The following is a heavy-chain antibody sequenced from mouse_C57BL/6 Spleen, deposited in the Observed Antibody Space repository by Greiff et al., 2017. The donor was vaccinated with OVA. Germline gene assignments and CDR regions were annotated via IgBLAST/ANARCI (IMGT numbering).Heavy chain of an antibody. Sequence: VQLQQSGAELVRPGSSVKLSCKASGYTFTSYWMHWVKQRPIQGLEWIGNIDPSDSETHYNQKFKDKATLTVDKSSSTAYMQLSSLTSEDSAVYYCARGDSSGTWFAYWGQGTLVTVSA. V-gene: IGHV1-52*01. D-gene: IGHD3-2*02. J-gene: IGHJ3*01. CDR1: GYTFTSYW. CDR3: ARGDSSGTWFAY. CDR2: IDPSDSET.